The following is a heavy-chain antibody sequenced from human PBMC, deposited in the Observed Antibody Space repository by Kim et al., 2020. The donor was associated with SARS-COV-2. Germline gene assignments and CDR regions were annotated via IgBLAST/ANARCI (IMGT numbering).Heavy chain of an antibody. CDR1: GYTFTSYG. CDR3: ARGGSGVAVAGTSH. Sequence: ASVKVSCKASGYTFTSYGISWVRKAPGQGLEWMGWISAYNGKTNYAQKLQGRVTMTTDKSTSTAYMDLRSLRSDDTAVYYCARGGSGVAVAGTSHWGQGTLVTVSS. D-gene: IGHD6-19*01. J-gene: IGHJ4*02. CDR2: ISAYNGKT. V-gene: IGHV1-18*04.